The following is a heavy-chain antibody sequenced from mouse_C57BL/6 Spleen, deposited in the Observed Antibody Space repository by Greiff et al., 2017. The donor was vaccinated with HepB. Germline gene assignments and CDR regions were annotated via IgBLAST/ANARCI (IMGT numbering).Heavy chain of an antibody. V-gene: IGHV1-55*01. CDR1: GYTFTSYW. Sequence: VQLQQSGAELVKPGASVKMSCKASGYTFTSYWITWVKQRPGQGLEWIGDIYPGSGSTNYNEKFKSKATLTVDTSSSTAYMQLSSLTSEDSAVYYCARGRTYYGSSYGGNYWGQGTTLTVSS. CDR2: IYPGSGST. D-gene: IGHD1-1*01. CDR3: ARGRTYYGSSYGGNY. J-gene: IGHJ2*01.